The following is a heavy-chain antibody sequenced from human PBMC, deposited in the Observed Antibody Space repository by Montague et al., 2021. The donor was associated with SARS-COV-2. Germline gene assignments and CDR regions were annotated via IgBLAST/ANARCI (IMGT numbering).Heavy chain of an antibody. CDR2: IDHSGSA. CDR1: GGSFSGYY. Sequence: SETLSLTCAVYGGSFSGYYWSWIRQPPGKGLEWIVEIDHSGSANYNPSLQSRVTISVDTSKNQFSLKLSSVTAADTAVYYCARVRYYGSGTSLGMDVWGQGTTVTVSS. V-gene: IGHV4-34*01. D-gene: IGHD3-10*01. CDR3: ARVRYYGSGTSLGMDV. J-gene: IGHJ6*02.